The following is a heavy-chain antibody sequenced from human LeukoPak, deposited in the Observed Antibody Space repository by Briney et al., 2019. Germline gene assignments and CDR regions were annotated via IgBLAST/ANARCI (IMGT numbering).Heavy chain of an antibody. CDR1: GYSFTYW. V-gene: IGHV5-51*01. Sequence: GESLKISCKGSGYSFTYWIGWVRQMPGKGLEWMGIIYSGDSHTKYSPSFQGRVTISADKSISTAYLQWSSLKASDTAMYCCARYGSGSSHFDYWGQGTLVTVSS. J-gene: IGHJ4*02. CDR2: IYSGDSHT. D-gene: IGHD3-10*01. CDR3: ARYGSGSSHFDY.